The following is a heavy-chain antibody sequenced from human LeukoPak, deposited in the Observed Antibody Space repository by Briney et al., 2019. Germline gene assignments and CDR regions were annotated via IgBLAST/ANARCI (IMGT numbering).Heavy chain of an antibody. D-gene: IGHD4-23*01. V-gene: IGHV4-59*08. CDR3: ARRGNCGGKGAYAFDI. CDR2: IYYSGST. CDR1: GGSISSYY. J-gene: IGHJ3*02. Sequence: SETLSLTCTVSGGSISSYYWSWIRQPPGKGLEWIGYIYYSGSTNYNPSLKSRVTISVDTSKNQFSLKLSSVTAADTAVYYCARRGNCGGKGAYAFDIWGQGTMVTVSS.